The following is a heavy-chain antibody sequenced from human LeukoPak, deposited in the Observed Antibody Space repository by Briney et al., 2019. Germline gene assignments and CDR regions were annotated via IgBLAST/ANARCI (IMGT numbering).Heavy chain of an antibody. V-gene: IGHV3-30*02. D-gene: IGHD6-19*01. Sequence: XFTXXSYGMHWVRQAPGKGLEWVAFIRYDGSNKYYADSVKGRFTISRDNSKNTVYMQMNSLRAEDTAVYYCXKXGVXGTGYYYYXMDVWGKGXTVTISS. CDR2: IRYDGSNK. CDR1: XFTXXSYG. CDR3: XKXGVXGTGYYYYXMDV. J-gene: IGHJ6*03.